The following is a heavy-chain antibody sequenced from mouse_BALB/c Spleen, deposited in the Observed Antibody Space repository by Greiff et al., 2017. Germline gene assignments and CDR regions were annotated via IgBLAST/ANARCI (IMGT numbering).Heavy chain of an antibody. J-gene: IGHJ4*01. CDR3: ERLHAQLGLRAMDY. CDR2: ISSGSSTI. CDR1: GFTFSSFG. Sequence: EVKVVESGGGLVQPGGSRKLSCAASGFTFSSFGMHWVRQAPEKGLEWVAYISSGSSTIYYADTVKGRFTISRDNPKNTLFLQMTSLRSEDTAMYYCERLHAQLGLRAMDYWGQGTSVTVSS. V-gene: IGHV5-17*02. D-gene: IGHD3-1*01.